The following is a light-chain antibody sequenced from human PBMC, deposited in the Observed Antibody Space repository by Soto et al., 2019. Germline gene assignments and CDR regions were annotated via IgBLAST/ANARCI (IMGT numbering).Light chain of an antibody. Sequence: DIQLTQSPSFLSSSVGDRFTITCLAIQGISSYLAWYQKKPGKATKLLMYAASTLQSGVTSRFSGSGSGTEFTLTTTRLQPEDFATYYCQQLKSYPQTFGQG. J-gene: IGKJ1*01. CDR3: QQLKSYPQT. CDR1: QGISSY. V-gene: IGKV1-9*01. CDR2: AAS.